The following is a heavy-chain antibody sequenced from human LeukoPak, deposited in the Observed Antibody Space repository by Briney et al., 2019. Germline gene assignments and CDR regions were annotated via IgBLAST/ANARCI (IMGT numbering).Heavy chain of an antibody. D-gene: IGHD3-22*01. V-gene: IGHV3-21*01. CDR2: FGTRSTSI. Sequence: GRSLRLSCTASGFTFSGYSMNWIRQAPGKGLEWVSSFGTRSTSIYHAGSVKGRFAISRDNAKNSLYLQMNSLRAEDTALYYCAREVSEGFDFWGQGTLVTVSS. CDR3: AREVSEGFDF. CDR1: GFTFSGYS. J-gene: IGHJ4*02.